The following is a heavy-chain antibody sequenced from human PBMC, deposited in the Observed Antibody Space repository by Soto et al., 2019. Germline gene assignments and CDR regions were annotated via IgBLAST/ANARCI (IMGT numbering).Heavy chain of an antibody. D-gene: IGHD2-8*02. J-gene: IGHJ4*02. CDR2: IYSGGST. V-gene: IGHV4-4*07. Sequence: CEPLSLTCAVSGGSINADYWTWIRQHAWKGLEWIGHIYSGGSTNYNPSLKSRVTMSADVSKNQFSLRLTSVTAADTALYYCARGMTPPGAPAWYYFDSWVQGTLVTVSS. CDR1: GGSINADY. CDR3: ARGMTPPGAPAWYYFDS.